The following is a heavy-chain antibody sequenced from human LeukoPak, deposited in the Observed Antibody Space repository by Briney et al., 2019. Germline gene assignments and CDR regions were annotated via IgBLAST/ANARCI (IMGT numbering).Heavy chain of an antibody. CDR1: GGSISSSNW. J-gene: IGHJ4*02. V-gene: IGHV4-4*02. CDR2: IYHSGST. Sequence: KTSETLSLTCAVSGGSISSSNWWSWVRQPPGKGLEWIGEIYHSGSTNYNPSLKSRVTISVDKSKNQFSLKLSSVTAADTAVYYCARAFSSDYVWGSYRFPFDYWGQGTLVTVSS. CDR3: ARAFSSDYVWGSYRFPFDY. D-gene: IGHD3-16*01.